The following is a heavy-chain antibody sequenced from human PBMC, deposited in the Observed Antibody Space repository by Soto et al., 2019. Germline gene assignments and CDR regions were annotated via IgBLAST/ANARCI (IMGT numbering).Heavy chain of an antibody. J-gene: IGHJ4*02. CDR3: ARDGCHEGYCSGGSLISGIDY. Sequence: QVQLVESGGGVVQPGRSLRLSCAASGFTFSSYGMHWVRQAPGKGLEWVAAIWYDGSNKYYADSVKGRFTISRDNSKNTLYLQMNSLRAEDTAVYYCARDGCHEGYCSGGSLISGIDYWGQGTLVTVSS. CDR2: IWYDGSNK. V-gene: IGHV3-33*01. D-gene: IGHD2-15*01. CDR1: GFTFSSYG.